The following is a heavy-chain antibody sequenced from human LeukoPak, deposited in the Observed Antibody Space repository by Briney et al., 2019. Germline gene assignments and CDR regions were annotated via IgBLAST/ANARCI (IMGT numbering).Heavy chain of an antibody. V-gene: IGHV3-30*03. CDR1: GFTFSSYG. J-gene: IGHJ3*02. Sequence: PGRSLRLSCAASGFTFSSYGMHWVRQAPGKGLEWVAVISYDGSNKYYADSVKGRFTISRDNSKNTLYLQMNSLRAEDTAVYYCARDRRLVATIEYAFDIWGQGTMVTVSS. CDR2: ISYDGSNK. CDR3: ARDRRLVATIEYAFDI. D-gene: IGHD5-12*01.